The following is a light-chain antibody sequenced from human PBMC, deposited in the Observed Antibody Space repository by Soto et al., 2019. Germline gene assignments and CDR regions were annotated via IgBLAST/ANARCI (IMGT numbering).Light chain of an antibody. CDR3: HQYGSSQT. J-gene: IGKJ1*01. CDR2: GAS. V-gene: IGKV3-20*01. Sequence: EIVLTQSPGTLSLSPGERATLSCRASQTVGSSFLAWFQHKPGQAPRPLIYGASTRATGIPDRFSGSGSGTDFTLTISRLEPEDFAVYYCHQYGSSQTFGQGTKVDIK. CDR1: QTVGSSF.